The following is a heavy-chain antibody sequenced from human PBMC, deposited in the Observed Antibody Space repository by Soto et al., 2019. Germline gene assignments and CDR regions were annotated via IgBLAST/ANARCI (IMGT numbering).Heavy chain of an antibody. Sequence: QVQLVESGGGVVQPGRSLRLSCAASGFTFSSYGMHWVRQAPGKGLEWVAVIWYDGSNKYYADSVKGRFTISRDNSKNTLYLQMNSLRAEDTAVYYCARERSGWGFDYWGQGTLVTVSS. J-gene: IGHJ4*02. CDR3: ARERSGWGFDY. V-gene: IGHV3-33*01. D-gene: IGHD6-19*01. CDR2: IWYDGSNK. CDR1: GFTFSSYG.